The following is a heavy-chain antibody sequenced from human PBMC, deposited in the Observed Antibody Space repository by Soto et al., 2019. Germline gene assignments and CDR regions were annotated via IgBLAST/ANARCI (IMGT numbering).Heavy chain of an antibody. J-gene: IGHJ4*02. Sequence: QVQLVESGGGVVQPGRSLRLSCAASGFTFSSYGMHWVRQAPGKGLEWVAVIWYDGSNKYYADSVKGRFTISRDNSKNTLDLQMNRLRAEDKAVYYCAREGDTYLFDYLGQGTLVTVSS. CDR3: AREGDTYLFDY. D-gene: IGHD2-21*02. V-gene: IGHV3-33*01. CDR1: GFTFSSYG. CDR2: IWYDGSNK.